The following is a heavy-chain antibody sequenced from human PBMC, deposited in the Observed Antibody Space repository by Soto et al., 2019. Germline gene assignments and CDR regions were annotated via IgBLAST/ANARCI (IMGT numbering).Heavy chain of an antibody. CDR3: ARHRFNYYDDTVYYYFDY. CDR2: ISGHNGNT. Sequence: GASVKVSCKASGYSFTSYCISWVRQAPGQGPEWMGWISGHNGNTNHPQSLQGRVTMTTDTSRNTAYMELRSLRSDDTAVYYCARHRFNYYDDTVYYYFDYWGQGTLVTASS. D-gene: IGHD3-22*01. CDR1: GYSFTSYC. V-gene: IGHV1-18*04. J-gene: IGHJ4*02.